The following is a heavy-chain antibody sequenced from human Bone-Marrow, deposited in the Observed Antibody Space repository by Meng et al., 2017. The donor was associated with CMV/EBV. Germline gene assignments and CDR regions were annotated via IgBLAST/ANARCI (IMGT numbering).Heavy chain of an antibody. CDR1: GFTFSSYS. V-gene: IGHV3-21*01. Sequence: GGSLRLSCAASGFTFSSYSMNWVRQAPGKGLEWVSSISGPGGSIWYAESMRGRFTVSRDNAKTSQYLQMNSLRAEDTGVYYCARGSNVYYGMDVWGQGTTVTVSS. CDR2: ISGPGGSI. J-gene: IGHJ6*02. D-gene: IGHD4-11*01. CDR3: ARGSNVYYGMDV.